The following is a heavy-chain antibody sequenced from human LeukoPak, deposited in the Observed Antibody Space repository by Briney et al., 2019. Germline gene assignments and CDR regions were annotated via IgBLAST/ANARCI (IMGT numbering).Heavy chain of an antibody. Sequence: GGSLRLSCAASGFNSGNYWMSWVRQAPGQRLEWLANIKQDGIETYYLDSVRGRFTISRDSARNSVYLQMNSLRAEDTALYYCAKDSSLGYYDSSGYYAPPSFDYWGQGTLVTVSS. CDR1: GFNSGNYW. V-gene: IGHV3-7*03. J-gene: IGHJ4*02. D-gene: IGHD3-22*01. CDR3: AKDSSLGYYDSSGYYAPPSFDY. CDR2: IKQDGIET.